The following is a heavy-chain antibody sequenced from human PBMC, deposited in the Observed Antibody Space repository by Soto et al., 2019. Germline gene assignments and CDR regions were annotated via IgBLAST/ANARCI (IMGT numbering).Heavy chain of an antibody. Sequence: QVQLVESGGGVVQPGRSLRLSCAASGFTFSSHGMHWVRQAPGKGLEWVAVIWYDGSNKYYADSVKGRFTISRDNSKNTLYLQMNSLRAEDTAVYYCAREAAGYYFDYWGQGTLVTVSS. J-gene: IGHJ4*02. CDR1: GFTFSSHG. CDR2: IWYDGSNK. V-gene: IGHV3-33*01. CDR3: AREAAGYYFDY. D-gene: IGHD6-13*01.